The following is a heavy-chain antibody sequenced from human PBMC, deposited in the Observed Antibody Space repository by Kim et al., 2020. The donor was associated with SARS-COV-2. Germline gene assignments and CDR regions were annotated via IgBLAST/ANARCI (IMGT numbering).Heavy chain of an antibody. J-gene: IGHJ4*02. CDR1: GFTFSSYA. CDR2: ISYDGNDK. Sequence: GGSLRLSCAASGFTFSSYAMHWVRQAPGKGLEWVAVISYDGNDKYYADSVKGRFSISRDISKNTLYLQMNSLRAEDTAVYYCARDQRGYVGVAGTVDYWGQGTLVTVSS. CDR3: ARDQRGYVGVAGTVDY. D-gene: IGHD6-19*01. V-gene: IGHV3-30*04.